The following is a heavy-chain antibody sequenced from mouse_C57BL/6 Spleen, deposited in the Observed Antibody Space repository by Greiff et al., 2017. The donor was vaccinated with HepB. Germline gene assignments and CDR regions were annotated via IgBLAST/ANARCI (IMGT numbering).Heavy chain of an antibody. J-gene: IGHJ3*01. Sequence: VKLQQSGAELVRPGASVTLSCKASGYTFTDYEMHWVKQTPVHGLEWIGAIDPETGGTAYNQKFKGKAILTADKSSSTAYMELRSLTSEDSAVYYCTHYSNYHAWFAYWGQGTLVTVSA. D-gene: IGHD2-5*01. V-gene: IGHV1-15*01. CDR3: THYSNYHAWFAY. CDR2: IDPETGGT. CDR1: GYTFTDYE.